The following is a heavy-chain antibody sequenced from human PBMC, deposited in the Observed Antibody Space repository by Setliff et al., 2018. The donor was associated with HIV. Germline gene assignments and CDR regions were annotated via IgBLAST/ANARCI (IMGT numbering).Heavy chain of an antibody. CDR2: VHYGGSI. CDR1: GGPISTNDYY. CDR3: ARERSLTTNRRYFDS. Sequence: PSETLSLTCTVSGGPISTNDYYWGFIRQSPGKGLEWIASVHYGGSIFYNPSLKSRVTLSVGTSKRQFFLNLSSATTADTAMYYCARERSLTTNRRYFDSWGQGTLVTVSS. J-gene: IGHJ4*02. V-gene: IGHV4-39*01. D-gene: IGHD4-4*01.